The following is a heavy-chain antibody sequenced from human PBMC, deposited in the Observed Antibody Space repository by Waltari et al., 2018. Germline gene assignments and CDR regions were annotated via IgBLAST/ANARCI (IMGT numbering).Heavy chain of an antibody. CDR3: ARASGSYYFDY. V-gene: IGHV4-39*07. J-gene: IGHJ4*02. D-gene: IGHD1-26*01. CDR2: IYYSGST. Sequence: QLQLQESGPGLVKPSETLSLTCTVSGGSISSSSYYWGWIRSPPGKGLEWIVSIYYSGSTYYNQSLKSRVTISVDTSKNQCSLKLSSVTAADTAVYYCARASGSYYFDYWGQGTLVTVSS. CDR1: GGSISSSSYY.